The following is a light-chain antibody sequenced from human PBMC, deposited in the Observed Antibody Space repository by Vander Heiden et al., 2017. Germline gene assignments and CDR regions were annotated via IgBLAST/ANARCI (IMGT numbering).Light chain of an antibody. CDR3: MQGTHWPLT. Sequence: DAVMTQSPPSLPVTLGQPASISCKSSQSLVYDDGHTYLSWFHQRPGQSPRRLIYEVSNRDSGVPDRFSGSGSATDFTLKIRGVEAEDVGIYYCMQGTHWPLTFGGGTKVEIK. CDR1: QSLVYDDGHTY. J-gene: IGKJ4*01. CDR2: EVS. V-gene: IGKV2-30*01.